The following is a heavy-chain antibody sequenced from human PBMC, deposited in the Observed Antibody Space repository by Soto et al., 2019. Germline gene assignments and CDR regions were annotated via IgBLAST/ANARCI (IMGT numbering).Heavy chain of an antibody. CDR3: ARRWGPVFDY. CDR1: GGSISSYY. D-gene: IGHD3-16*01. J-gene: IGHJ4*02. V-gene: IGHV4-59*08. CDR2: IYYSGCT. Sequence: QVQLQESGPGLVKPSETLSLTCTVSGGSISSYYWSWIRQPPGKGLEWIGYIYYSGCTNYNPSLKSRVTISVDTSKNQFSLKLSSVTAADTAVYYCARRWGPVFDYWGQGTLVTVSS.